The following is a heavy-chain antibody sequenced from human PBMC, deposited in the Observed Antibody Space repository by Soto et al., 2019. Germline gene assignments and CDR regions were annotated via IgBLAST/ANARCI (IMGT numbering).Heavy chain of an antibody. V-gene: IGHV1-69*01. J-gene: IGHJ4*02. D-gene: IGHD6-13*01. CDR2: IMPFIGTT. Sequence: QVQLVQSGAEVKKPGSSVRVSCKASGDTFSSYVISWVRQAPRQGLEWMGGIMPFIGTTNYAQKFQGRVTITADESTSTVYMELSSLRSEDTAVYYCARGGYSSSWRFDYWGQGTLVSVSS. CDR1: GDTFSSYV. CDR3: ARGGYSSSWRFDY.